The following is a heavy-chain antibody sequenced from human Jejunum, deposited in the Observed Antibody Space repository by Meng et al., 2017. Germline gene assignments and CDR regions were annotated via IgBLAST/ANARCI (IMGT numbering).Heavy chain of an antibody. Sequence: GESLKISCAASAFSFSSYEMNWVRQAPGTGLEWISYVSTTGETTDYADSVKGRFTISRDNAKNSLYLQMNSLRVEDTAVYFCARDKGSGVSVAESGFDLWGQGTLVTVSS. CDR1: AFSFSSYE. J-gene: IGHJ4*02. CDR2: VSTTGETT. V-gene: IGHV3-48*03. CDR3: ARDKGSGVSVAESGFDL. D-gene: IGHD2-15*01.